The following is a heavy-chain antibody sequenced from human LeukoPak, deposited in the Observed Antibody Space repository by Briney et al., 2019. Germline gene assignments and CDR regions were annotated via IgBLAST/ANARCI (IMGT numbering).Heavy chain of an antibody. CDR3: ARRTMVRGVITPFDY. D-gene: IGHD3-10*01. V-gene: IGHV4-39*07. Sequence: SETLSLTCTVSGGSISSGSYYWSWIRQPPGKGLEWIGQIFHSGSTSYSPSLKSRVTISMDKSKNQISLRLTSVTAADTAVYYCARRTMVRGVITPFDYWGQGTLVTVSS. CDR2: IFHSGST. J-gene: IGHJ4*02. CDR1: GGSISSGSYY.